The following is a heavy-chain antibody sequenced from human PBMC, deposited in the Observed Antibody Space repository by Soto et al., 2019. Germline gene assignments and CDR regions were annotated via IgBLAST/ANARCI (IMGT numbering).Heavy chain of an antibody. D-gene: IGHD3-22*01. CDR1: GGSISSGDYY. V-gene: IGHV4-30-4*01. CDR3: SSGSYYYDRSGYYHY. Sequence: PSETLSLTCTVSGGSISSGDYYWSWIRQPPGKGLEWIGYIYYSGSTYYNPSLKSRVTISVDTSKNQFSLKLSSVTAADTAVYYCSSGSYYYDRSGYYHYRGQGTLVTVSS. J-gene: IGHJ4*02. CDR2: IYYSGST.